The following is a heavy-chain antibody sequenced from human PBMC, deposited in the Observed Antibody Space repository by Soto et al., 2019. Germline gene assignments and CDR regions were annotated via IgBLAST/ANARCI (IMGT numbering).Heavy chain of an antibody. J-gene: IGHJ4*02. D-gene: IGHD3-22*01. Sequence: ASAVKLCCKASGGTFSSYAISWVRQAPGQGLEWMGGIIPIFGTANYAQKFQGRVTITADKSTSTAYMELSSLRSEDTAVSYCARVIGYSSGYEAHSDYWYPGTLVSLSS. CDR3: ARVIGYSSGYEAHSDY. CDR1: GGTFSSYA. CDR2: IIPIFGTA. V-gene: IGHV1-69*06.